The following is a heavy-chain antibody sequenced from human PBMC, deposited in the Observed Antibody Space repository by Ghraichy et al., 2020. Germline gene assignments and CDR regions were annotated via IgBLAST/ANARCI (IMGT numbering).Heavy chain of an antibody. V-gene: IGHV3-74*01. D-gene: IGHD4-17*01. CDR1: GFTFSSYW. CDR3: ARDRRGDYGELDY. J-gene: IGHJ4*02. CDR2: IKSDGSST. Sequence: AGSLRLSCAAPGFTFSSYWMHWVRQAPGKGLVWVSHIKSDGSSTSYADSVKGRFTISRDNAKNTLYLQMNSLRAEDTAVYYCARDRRGDYGELDYWGQGTLVTVSS.